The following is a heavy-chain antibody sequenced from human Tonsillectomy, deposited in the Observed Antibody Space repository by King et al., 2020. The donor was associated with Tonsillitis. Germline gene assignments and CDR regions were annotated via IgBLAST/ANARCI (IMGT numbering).Heavy chain of an antibody. D-gene: IGHD5-18*01. Sequence: VQLVESGGGLVQPGGSLRLSCAASGFTFSSYGMSWVRQAPGKGLEWVSAISSSGDNTNYADSVKGRFTISRDNSKNTLYLQMNSLRAEDTDVYYCADKSMASPDYWGQGTLVTVSS. CDR3: ADKSMASPDY. V-gene: IGHV3-23*04. J-gene: IGHJ4*02. CDR1: GFTFSSYG. CDR2: ISSSGDNT.